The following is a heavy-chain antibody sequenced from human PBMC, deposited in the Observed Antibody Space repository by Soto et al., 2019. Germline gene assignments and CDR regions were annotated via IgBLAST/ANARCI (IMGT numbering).Heavy chain of an antibody. Sequence: ASVKVSCKASGYTFTSYGISWVRQAPGQGLEWMGWISAYNGNTNYAQKLQGRVTMTTDTSTSTAYMELRSLRSDDTAVYYCARDRWGFGVVQQYYYYYGMDVWGQGTTVTVS. V-gene: IGHV1-18*01. D-gene: IGHD3-3*01. CDR2: ISAYNGNT. CDR1: GYTFTSYG. J-gene: IGHJ6*02. CDR3: ARDRWGFGVVQQYYYYYGMDV.